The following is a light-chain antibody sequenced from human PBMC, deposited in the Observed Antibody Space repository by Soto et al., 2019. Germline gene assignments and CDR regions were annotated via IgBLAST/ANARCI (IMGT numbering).Light chain of an antibody. V-gene: IGLV1-47*01. J-gene: IGLJ2*01. CDR2: RNN. CDR1: SSNIGSNY. CDR3: AAWDDSLSGRV. Sequence: QSVLTQPPSASGTPGQRVTISCSGSSSNIGSNYVYWYQQLPGTAPILLIYRNNQRPSGVPDRFSGSKSGTSASLAISGLRSEDEADYYCAAWDDSLSGRVFGGGTKVTVL.